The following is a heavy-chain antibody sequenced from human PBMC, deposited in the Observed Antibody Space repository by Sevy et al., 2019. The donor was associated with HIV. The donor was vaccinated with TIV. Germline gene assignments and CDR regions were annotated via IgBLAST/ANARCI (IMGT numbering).Heavy chain of an antibody. CDR3: ARGSRCELPDRAFDI. Sequence: GGSLRLSCAASGFTVSSNYMSWVRQAPGKGLEWVSVIYSGGTTYYADSVKGRFTISRDNSKNTLYLQMNSLRAEDTAVYYCARGSRCELPDRAFDIWGQGTMVTVSS. D-gene: IGHD1-26*01. CDR1: GFTVSSNY. J-gene: IGHJ3*02. V-gene: IGHV3-53*01. CDR2: IYSGGTT.